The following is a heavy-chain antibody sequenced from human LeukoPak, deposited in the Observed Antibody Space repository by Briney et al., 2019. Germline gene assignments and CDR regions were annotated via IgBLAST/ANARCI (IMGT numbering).Heavy chain of an antibody. Sequence: SETLSLTCTVSGDSISSGDYFWSWIRQSPGKGLEWIGYTSHYGNAYYNPSLSSRVSLSVDTSKNQVSLKITSVTAADTAIYYCARDGYNSAPFDFWGPGTLVTVSS. D-gene: IGHD5-24*01. CDR3: ARDGYNSAPFDF. J-gene: IGHJ4*02. CDR2: TSHYGNA. V-gene: IGHV4-30-2*06. CDR1: GDSISSGDYF.